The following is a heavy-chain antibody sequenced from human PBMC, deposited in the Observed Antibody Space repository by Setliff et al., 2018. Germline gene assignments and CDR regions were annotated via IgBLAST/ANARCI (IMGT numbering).Heavy chain of an antibody. V-gene: IGHV4-38-2*02. CDR2: IYHSGST. Sequence: SETLSLTCAVSGYSISSGYYWGWIRQPPGKGLEWIGSIYHSGSTYYNPSLKSRVTMSVDTSKNQFSLHLSSVTAADTAVYYCAREVGTSTSSDAFDVWGQGMMVTVS. CDR1: GYSISSGYY. CDR3: AREVGTSTSSDAFDV. J-gene: IGHJ3*01. D-gene: IGHD1-26*01.